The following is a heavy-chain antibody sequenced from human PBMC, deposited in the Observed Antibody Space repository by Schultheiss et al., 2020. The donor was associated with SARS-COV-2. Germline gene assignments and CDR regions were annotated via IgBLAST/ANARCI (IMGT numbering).Heavy chain of an antibody. Sequence: GGSLRLSCAASGFTFSSYSMNWVRQAPGKGLEWVSYVSSSSSTIYYADSVKGRFTISRDNAKNSLYLQMNSLRAEDTAVYYCARDRVPADAYYYYYGMDVWGQGTTVTVSS. CDR1: GFTFSSYS. V-gene: IGHV3-48*01. D-gene: IGHD2-2*01. J-gene: IGHJ6*02. CDR2: VSSSSSTI. CDR3: ARDRVPADAYYYYYGMDV.